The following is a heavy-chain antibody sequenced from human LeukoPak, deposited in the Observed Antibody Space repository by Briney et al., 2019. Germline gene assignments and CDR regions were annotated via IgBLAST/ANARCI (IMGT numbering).Heavy chain of an antibody. CDR3: AREWAYGSGSYFAY. D-gene: IGHD3-10*01. Sequence: SETLSLTCAVSGYSISSAYYWGWIRQPPGKGLEWIGSIYHSGSTYYNPSLKSRVTISVDTPKNQFSLKLSSVTAADTAVYYCAREWAYGSGSYFAYWGQGTLVTVSS. J-gene: IGHJ4*02. V-gene: IGHV4-38-2*02. CDR2: IYHSGST. CDR1: GYSISSAYY.